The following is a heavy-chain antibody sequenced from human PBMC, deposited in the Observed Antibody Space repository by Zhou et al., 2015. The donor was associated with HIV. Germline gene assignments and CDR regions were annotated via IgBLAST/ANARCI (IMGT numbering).Heavy chain of an antibody. CDR3: ARDTRSGTVTTVAQDLGYYYYGMDV. J-gene: IGHJ6*02. Sequence: QVQLVQSGSEVKKPGASVKVSCKSSGYTFTTYYIHWVRQAPGQGLEWMGLINPSGGSTTYAQKFQGRVTMTRDTSTSTVFMELRSLRSDDTAVYYCARDTRSGTVTTVAQDLGYYYYGMDVWGQGP. D-gene: IGHD4-11*01. V-gene: IGHV1-46*01. CDR1: GYTFTTYY. CDR2: INPSGGST.